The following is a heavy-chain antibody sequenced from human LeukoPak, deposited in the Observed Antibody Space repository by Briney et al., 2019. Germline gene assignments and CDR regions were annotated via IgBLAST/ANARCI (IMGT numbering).Heavy chain of an antibody. CDR2: IRYDGSNK. D-gene: IGHD1-7*01. J-gene: IGHJ3*02. V-gene: IGHV3-30*02. CDR1: GYTFSSYG. Sequence: GGSLRLSCAASGYTFSSYGMHWVRQAPGKGLEWVAFIRYDGSNKYYADSVKGRFTISRDNSKNTLYLQMNSLRAEDTAVYYCAKDINWNYDAFDIWGQGTMVTVSS. CDR3: AKDINWNYDAFDI.